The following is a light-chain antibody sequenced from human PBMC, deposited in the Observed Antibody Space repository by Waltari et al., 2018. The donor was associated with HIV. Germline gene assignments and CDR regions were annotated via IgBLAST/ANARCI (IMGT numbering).Light chain of an antibody. V-gene: IGLV2-14*01. Sequence: SVLTQPASVSGSPGQSLPLPCPGTPNDLGSSHYVSWYQQSPDKAPKLIIYEVSNRPSGVSSRFSGSKSGNTASLTISGLQAEDEAYYHCSSYSRGALLFGGGTKVTVL. CDR2: EVS. CDR1: PNDLGSSHY. CDR3: SSYSRGALL. J-gene: IGLJ2*01.